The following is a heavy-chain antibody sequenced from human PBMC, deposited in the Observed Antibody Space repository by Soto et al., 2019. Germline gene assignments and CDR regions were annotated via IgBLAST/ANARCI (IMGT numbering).Heavy chain of an antibody. CDR2: ITWNSNVI. J-gene: IGHJ4*02. CDR1: GFTFDDYA. D-gene: IGHD2-15*01. CDR3: AKGGPDAFCSGGRCYFHY. Sequence: EVQLVESGGGLVQPGRSLRLSCAASGFTFDDYAMHWVRRVPGKGLEWVSSITWNSNVIGYADSVKGRFTISRDNAKNSLYLQMNSLRPEATALYYCAKGGPDAFCSGGRCYFHYWGQGALVTVSS. V-gene: IGHV3-9*01.